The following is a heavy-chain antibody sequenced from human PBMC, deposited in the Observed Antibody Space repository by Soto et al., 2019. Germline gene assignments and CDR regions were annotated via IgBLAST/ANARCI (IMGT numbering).Heavy chain of an antibody. V-gene: IGHV4-34*01. J-gene: IGHJ3*02. CDR1: GGSFSGYY. CDR2: INHSGST. Sequence: SETLSLTCAVYGGSFSGYYWSWIRQPPGKGLEWIGEINHSGSTNYNPSLKSRVTISVDTSKNQFSLKLSSVTAADTAVYYCARGLRSVIRDRLYAFDIWGQGTMVTVSS. D-gene: IGHD3-22*01. CDR3: ARGLRSVIRDRLYAFDI.